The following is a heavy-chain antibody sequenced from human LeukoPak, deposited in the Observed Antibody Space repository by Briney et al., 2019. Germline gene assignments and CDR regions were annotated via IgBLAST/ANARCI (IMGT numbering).Heavy chain of an antibody. CDR3: ACSGYSSSWYSDY. CDR2: ISSSSSYI. V-gene: IGHV3-21*01. Sequence: GGSLRLSCAASGFTFSSYSMNWVRQAPGKGLEWVSPISSSSSYIYYADSVKGRFTISRDNAKNSLYLQMNSLRAEDTAVYYCACSGYSSSWYSDYWGQGTLVTVSS. D-gene: IGHD6-13*01. CDR1: GFTFSSYS. J-gene: IGHJ4*02.